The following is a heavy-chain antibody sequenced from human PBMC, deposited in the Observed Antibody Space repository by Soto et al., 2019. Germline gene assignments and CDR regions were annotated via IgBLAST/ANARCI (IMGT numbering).Heavy chain of an antibody. CDR2: INHSGST. D-gene: IGHD1-26*01. J-gene: IGHJ4*02. CDR3: ASAEASVGATGFDY. Sequence: QVQLQQWGAGLLKPSETLSLTCAVYGGSFSGYYWSWIRQPPGKGLEWIGEINHSGSTNYHPSLKSRVTISVDTAKNQFSLKLRSGTAADTAVYYCASAEASVGATGFDYWGQGTLVTVSS. V-gene: IGHV4-34*01. CDR1: GGSFSGYY.